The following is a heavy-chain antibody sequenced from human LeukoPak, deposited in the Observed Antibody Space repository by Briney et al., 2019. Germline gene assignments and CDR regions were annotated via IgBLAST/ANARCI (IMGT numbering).Heavy chain of an antibody. J-gene: IGHJ4*02. V-gene: IGHV3-30*18. Sequence: GGSLRLSCAAYGFTFSSYGMRWVRQAPGKGLEWVAVISYDGSNKYYADSVKGRCTISRDNSKNTLYLQMHSLRAEDTAVYYCAKDPKYLWFGELSREPYFDYWGQGTLVTVSS. CDR2: ISYDGSNK. CDR3: AKDPKYLWFGELSREPYFDY. CDR1: GFTFSSYG. D-gene: IGHD3-10*01.